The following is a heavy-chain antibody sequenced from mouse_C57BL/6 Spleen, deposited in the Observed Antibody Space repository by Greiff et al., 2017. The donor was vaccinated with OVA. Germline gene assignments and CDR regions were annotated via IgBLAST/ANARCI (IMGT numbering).Heavy chain of an antibody. Sequence: QVQLQQSGAELVKPGASVKMSCKASGYTFTSYWITWVKQRPGQGLEWIGDIYPGSGSTNYNEKFKSKATLTVDTSSSTAYMQLSSLTSEDSAVYYCARSFYGSSYEDDYWGQGTTLTVSS. CDR1: GYTFTSYW. J-gene: IGHJ2*01. CDR3: ARSFYGSSYEDDY. D-gene: IGHD1-1*01. V-gene: IGHV1-55*01. CDR2: IYPGSGST.